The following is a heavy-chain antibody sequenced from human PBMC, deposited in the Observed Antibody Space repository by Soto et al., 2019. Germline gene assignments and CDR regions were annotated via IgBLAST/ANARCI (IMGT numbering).Heavy chain of an antibody. CDR1: GYTFTDYW. J-gene: IGHJ4*02. Sequence: QVQLVQSGAEVQKPGASVKVSCKASGYTFTDYWMHWVRQAPGQGLEWMGWISPNKGVTKYAQKFQGRVTMTRDTSISTVYMELSRLTSDDTAVYYCARENFKSENWGQGTLVTVSS. CDR2: ISPNKGVT. V-gene: IGHV1-2*02. CDR3: ARENFKSEN.